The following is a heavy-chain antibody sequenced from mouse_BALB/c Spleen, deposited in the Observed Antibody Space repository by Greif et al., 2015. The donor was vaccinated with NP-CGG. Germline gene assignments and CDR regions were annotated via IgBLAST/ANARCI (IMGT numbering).Heavy chain of an antibody. J-gene: IGHJ3*01. CDR1: GYTFTNYW. CDR3: ARAPWYGNYVGFAY. D-gene: IGHD2-10*02. V-gene: IGHV1-63*02. Sequence: LVESGAELVRPGTSVKMSCKAAGYTFTNYWIGWVKQRPGHGLEWIGDIYPGGGYTNYNEKFKGKATLTADTSSSTAYMQLSSLTSEDSAIYYCARAPWYGNYVGFAYWGQGTLVTVSA. CDR2: IYPGGGYT.